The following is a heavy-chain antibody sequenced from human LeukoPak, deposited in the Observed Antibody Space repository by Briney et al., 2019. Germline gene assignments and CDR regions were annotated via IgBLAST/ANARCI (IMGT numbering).Heavy chain of an antibody. CDR1: GYTFTSYY. V-gene: IGHV1-46*01. Sequence: ASVKVSCKASGYTFTSYYIHWVRQAPGQGLEWMGVIDPSGGGTSYAQKFQGRVTMTRDTSTSTVYMDLRSLRSEDTAVYFCARDMLAVPSNWFDPWGQGTLVTVSS. CDR2: IDPSGGGT. J-gene: IGHJ5*02. CDR3: ARDMLAVPSNWFDP. D-gene: IGHD2-8*01.